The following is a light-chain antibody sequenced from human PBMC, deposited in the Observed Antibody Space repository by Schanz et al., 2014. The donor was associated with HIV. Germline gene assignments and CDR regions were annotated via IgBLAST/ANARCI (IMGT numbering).Light chain of an antibody. CDR2: RNN. Sequence: QSVLTQPPSASGTPGQRVTISCSGRSSNIGSNYVYWYQQLPGTAPKLLIYRNNQRPSGVPDRFSGSKSGTSASLLISGLQSEDEADYYCATWDDSLNGAVFGGGTQLTVL. CDR1: SSNIGSNY. V-gene: IGLV1-47*01. J-gene: IGLJ7*01. CDR3: ATWDDSLNGAV.